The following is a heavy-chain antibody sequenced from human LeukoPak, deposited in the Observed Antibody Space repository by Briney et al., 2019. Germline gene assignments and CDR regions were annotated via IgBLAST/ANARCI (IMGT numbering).Heavy chain of an antibody. J-gene: IGHJ4*02. V-gene: IGHV3-7*01. CDR1: GFTFSHYW. CDR3: VRDGGVSGYDLLDY. CDR2: INQDGSEE. Sequence: GGSLRLSCAASGFTFSHYWITWVRQAPGKGLEWVAQINQDGSEEYYMDSVKARFTISRDNAKNSVFLQMNSLRAEDTAVYYCVRDGGVSGYDLLDYWGQGTLVTVSS. D-gene: IGHD5-12*01.